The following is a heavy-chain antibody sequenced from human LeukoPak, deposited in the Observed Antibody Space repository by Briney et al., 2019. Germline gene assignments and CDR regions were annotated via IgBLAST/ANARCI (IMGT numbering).Heavy chain of an antibody. CDR3: VTSYCGGDCYLGNWFDP. V-gene: IGHV1-8*03. Sequence: GASVKVSCKASGYTFTSYDINWGRHDNGQGLELKGWMNPNSGNIGYAQKLQGRVTITRNTSISTAYMELSRLRSGDTAVYYCVTSYCGGDCYLGNWFDPWGQGTLVTVSS. CDR2: MNPNSGNI. J-gene: IGHJ5*02. D-gene: IGHD2-21*01. CDR1: GYTFTSYD.